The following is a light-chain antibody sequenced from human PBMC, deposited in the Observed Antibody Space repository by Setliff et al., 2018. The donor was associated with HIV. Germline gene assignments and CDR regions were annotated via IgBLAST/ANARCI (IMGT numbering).Light chain of an antibody. CDR1: SSNIGGGYD. CDR3: QSYDSRLSGYV. V-gene: IGLV1-40*01. Sequence: QSVLTQPPSVSGAPGQSVTISCTGNSSNIGGGYDVHWYQQFPRTAPKLIIFGNSNRPSGVPDRFSGSKSGTSASLAITGLQAEDEADYYCQSYDSRLSGYVFGTGTKVTVL. CDR2: GNS. J-gene: IGLJ1*01.